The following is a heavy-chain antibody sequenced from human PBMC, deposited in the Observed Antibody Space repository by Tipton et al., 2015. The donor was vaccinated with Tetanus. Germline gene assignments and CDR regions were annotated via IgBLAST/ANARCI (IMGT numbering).Heavy chain of an antibody. CDR1: GGSISTYY. J-gene: IGHJ6*01. V-gene: IGHV4-59*03. D-gene: IGHD2-21*01. Sequence: TLSLTCIVSGGSISTYYWSWIRQRSGRGLEWVGYVHYTRKDHYSPSLRSRVTLSVYTSKNSLYLQMNSLRAEDTAVYYCARCSGCACYRGNHYSYGMEVWGQGASVSVSS. CDR2: VHYTRKD. CDR3: ARCSGCACYRGNHYSYGMEV.